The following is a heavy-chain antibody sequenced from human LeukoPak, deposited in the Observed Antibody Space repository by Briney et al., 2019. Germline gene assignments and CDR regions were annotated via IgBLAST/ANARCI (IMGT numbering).Heavy chain of an antibody. V-gene: IGHV1-46*01. J-gene: IGHJ4*02. Sequence: GASVKVSCKASGYTFTTHGISWVRQAPGQGLEWMGIINPTGGITSCAQKFQGRVTMTRDTSTSTVYLELSSLRSEDAAVYYCVRGGTSMVIMDDYWGQGTLVTVSS. CDR1: GYTFTTHG. CDR3: VRGGTSMVIMDDY. CDR2: INPTGGIT. D-gene: IGHD5-18*01.